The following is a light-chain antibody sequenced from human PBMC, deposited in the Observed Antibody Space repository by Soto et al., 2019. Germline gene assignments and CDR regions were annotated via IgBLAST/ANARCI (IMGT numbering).Light chain of an antibody. Sequence: DIQMTQSPSSLSASVGDRVTITCRASQSVSTYLNWYFQKSGGAPKLLIHGVSKLENGTPSRFSGSGLATDFTLTINTLQPEDFAVYFCQQTYMAPYTFGQGTKVEI. J-gene: IGKJ2*01. CDR1: QSVSTY. CDR3: QQTYMAPYT. V-gene: IGKV1-39*01. CDR2: GVS.